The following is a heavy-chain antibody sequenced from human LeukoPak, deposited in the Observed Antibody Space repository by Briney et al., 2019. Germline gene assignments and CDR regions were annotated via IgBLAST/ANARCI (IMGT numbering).Heavy chain of an antibody. CDR1: GGSISSSNW. V-gene: IGHV4-4*02. J-gene: IGHJ6*02. CDR3: ARFRGDGMDV. Sequence: SETLSPTCAVSGGSISSSNWWSWVRQPPGKGLEWIGEIYHSGSTNYSPSLKSRVTISVDTSKNQFSLKLNSVTAADTAVYYCARFRGDGMDVWGQGTTVTVSS. CDR2: IYHSGST.